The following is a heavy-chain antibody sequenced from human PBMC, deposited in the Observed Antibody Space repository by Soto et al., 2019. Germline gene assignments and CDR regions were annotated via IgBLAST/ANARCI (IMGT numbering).Heavy chain of an antibody. Sequence: GGSLRLSCAASGFTFSSYAMSWVRQAPGKGLEWVSAISGSGGSTYYADSVKGRFTISRDNSKNTLYLQMNSLRAEDTAVYYCAKGDRYSSSWYVLDYWGQGTLVTVSS. CDR2: ISGSGGST. V-gene: IGHV3-23*01. CDR3: AKGDRYSSSWYVLDY. J-gene: IGHJ4*02. CDR1: GFTFSSYA. D-gene: IGHD6-13*01.